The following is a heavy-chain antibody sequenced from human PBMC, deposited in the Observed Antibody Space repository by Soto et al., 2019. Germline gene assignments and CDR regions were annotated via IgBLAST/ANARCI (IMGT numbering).Heavy chain of an antibody. Sequence: GGSLRLSCTASGFTFDDYAMSWFRQAPGKGLEWVGFIRSKAYGGTTENAASVKGRFTISRDDSKSIAYLQMNSLKTEDTAEYYYYYVMDVWGQGTTVTVSS. J-gene: IGHJ6*02. CDR1: GFTFDDYA. CDR3: YYVMDV. V-gene: IGHV3-49*03. CDR2: IRSKAYGGTT.